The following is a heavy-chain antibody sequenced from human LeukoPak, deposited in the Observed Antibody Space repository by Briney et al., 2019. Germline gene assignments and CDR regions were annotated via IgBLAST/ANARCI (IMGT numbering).Heavy chain of an antibody. V-gene: IGHV3-7*01. CDR2: IKQDGSEK. Sequence: GGSLRLSCAASGFTFSSYWMSWVRQTPGKGLEWVANIKQDGSEKYYVDSVKGRFTISRDNAKNSLYLQMNSLRAEDTAVYYCARGRYYYYMDVWGKGTTVTVSS. CDR1: GFTFSSYW. J-gene: IGHJ6*03. CDR3: ARGRYYYYMDV.